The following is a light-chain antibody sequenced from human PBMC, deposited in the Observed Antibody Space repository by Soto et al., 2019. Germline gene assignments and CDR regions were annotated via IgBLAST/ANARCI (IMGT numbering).Light chain of an antibody. J-gene: IGKJ5*01. Sequence: TQSPATLSVSPGEGATLSCRASQSVSSYLAWYQQKPGQAPRLLLYDASNRASGIPARFSGSGSGTDFTLTISSLEPEDFAVYYCQQRSNWPPTFGQGTRLEIK. CDR1: QSVSSY. CDR3: QQRSNWPPT. V-gene: IGKV3-11*01. CDR2: DAS.